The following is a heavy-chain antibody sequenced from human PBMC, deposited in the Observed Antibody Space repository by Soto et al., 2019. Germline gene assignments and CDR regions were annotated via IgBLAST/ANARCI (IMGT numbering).Heavy chain of an antibody. V-gene: IGHV3-23*01. Sequence: GGSLRLSCVGFGFTFSSYSMSWVRQAPGKGLEWVSSISDSGGRTYDAESVKGRFTVSRDNSKNTLYLQMNSLRADDTAVYYCAKDPSVQRLVITPLHSWGQGTLVTVSS. CDR1: GFTFSSYS. CDR2: ISDSGGRT. D-gene: IGHD3-9*01. J-gene: IGHJ4*02. CDR3: AKDPSVQRLVITPLHS.